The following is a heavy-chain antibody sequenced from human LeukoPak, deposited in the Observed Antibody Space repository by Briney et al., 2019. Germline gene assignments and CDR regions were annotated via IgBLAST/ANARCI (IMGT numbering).Heavy chain of an antibody. J-gene: IGHJ5*02. CDR3: ARAVEITFGGVIVIGGVWFDP. CDR2: INPNSGGT. D-gene: IGHD3-16*02. Sequence: GASVKVSCKASGYTFTGYYMHWVRQAPGQGLEWMGWINPNSGGTNYAQKFQGRVTMTRDTSISTAYMELSRLRSDDTAVYYCARAVEITFGGVIVIGGVWFDPWGQGTLVTVSS. V-gene: IGHV1-2*02. CDR1: GYTFTGYY.